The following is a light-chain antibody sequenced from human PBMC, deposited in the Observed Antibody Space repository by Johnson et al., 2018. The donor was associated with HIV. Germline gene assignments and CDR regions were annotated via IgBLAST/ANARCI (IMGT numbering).Light chain of an antibody. CDR3: AAWDDSLNVPYV. J-gene: IGLJ1*01. Sequence: QSVLTQPPSVSAAPGQKVTISCSGSSSNFGNNYVSWYQQLPGTAPKLLIYENNKRPSGVPDRFSGSKSGTSASLAISGPHAEDEADYYCAAWDDSLNVPYVFGTGTKVTVL. CDR1: SSNFGNNY. CDR2: ENN. V-gene: IGLV1-51*02.